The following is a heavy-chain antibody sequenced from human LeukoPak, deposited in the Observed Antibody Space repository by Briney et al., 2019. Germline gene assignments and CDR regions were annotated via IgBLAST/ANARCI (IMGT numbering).Heavy chain of an antibody. CDR1: GFTFSTYG. Sequence: GGSLRLSCAASGFTFSTYGMHWVRQAPGKGLEWVAFIRYDGTNKYYADSVKGRFTISKDNSKNTLYLQMNSLRGEDTAVYFCAKDKDPWKSTAISDFDYWGQGTLVTVSS. CDR3: AKDKDPWKSTAISDFDY. V-gene: IGHV3-30*02. J-gene: IGHJ4*02. CDR2: IRYDGTNK. D-gene: IGHD1-1*01.